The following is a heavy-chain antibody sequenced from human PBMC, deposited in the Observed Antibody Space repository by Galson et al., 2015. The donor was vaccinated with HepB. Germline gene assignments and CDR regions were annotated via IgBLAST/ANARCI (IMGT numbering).Heavy chain of an antibody. V-gene: IGHV3-30*18. CDR2: ISYDGSNK. CDR3: AKDRHYDYVWGSYRYTFDY. CDR1: GFTFSSYG. D-gene: IGHD3-16*02. Sequence: SLRLSCAASGFTFSSYGMHWVRQAPGKGLEWVAVISYDGSNKYYADSVKGRFTISRDNSKNTLYLQMNSLRAEDTAVYYCAKDRHYDYVWGSYRYTFDYWGQGTLVTVSS. J-gene: IGHJ4*02.